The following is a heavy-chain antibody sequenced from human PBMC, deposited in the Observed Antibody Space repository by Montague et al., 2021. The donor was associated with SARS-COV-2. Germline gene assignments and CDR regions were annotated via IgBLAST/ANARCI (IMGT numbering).Heavy chain of an antibody. CDR2: IFHSENT. V-gene: IGHV4-4*02. D-gene: IGHD3-9*01. J-gene: IGHJ6*02. Sequence: SETLSLTCAVSGDSISSSHWWTWVRQSPGKGLEWIGEIFHSENTNYNPSLKSRVIISLDMSKNQFSLTLTSVTAADTAGSYCARDRGAKTYDLLTGYYINYYYGVDVWGPGTPVTVSS. CDR1: GDSISSSHW. CDR3: ARDRGAKTYDLLTGYYINYYYGVDV.